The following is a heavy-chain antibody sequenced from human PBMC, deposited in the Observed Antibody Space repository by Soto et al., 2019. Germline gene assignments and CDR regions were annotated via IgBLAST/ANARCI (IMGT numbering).Heavy chain of an antibody. Sequence: GGSLRLSCAASGFSFNTARMNWVRQAPGVGLEWLALIKGSRSGGTRDYAAPVKDRFTISSDDSKNILYLQMNSPSIEATADFYFGADAANTIGFNWVGIWGQGTLGTVSS. CDR1: GFSFNTAR. V-gene: IGHV3-15*07. CDR3: GADAANTIGFNWVGI. J-gene: IGHJ4*02. CDR2: IKGSRSGGTR. D-gene: IGHD1-1*01.